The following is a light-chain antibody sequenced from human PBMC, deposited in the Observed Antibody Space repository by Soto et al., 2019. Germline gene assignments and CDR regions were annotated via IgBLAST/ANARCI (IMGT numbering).Light chain of an antibody. V-gene: IGKV1-8*01. CDR3: QQYNSYSWT. CDR2: AAS. J-gene: IGKJ1*01. Sequence: AIRMTQNPSSFSASTGDRVTITCRASQGISTYLNWYHQKPGNAPDLLIYAASSLQSGVPSRFSGSGSGTEFTLTISSLQPDDFATYYCQQYNSYSWTFGQGTKVDI. CDR1: QGISTY.